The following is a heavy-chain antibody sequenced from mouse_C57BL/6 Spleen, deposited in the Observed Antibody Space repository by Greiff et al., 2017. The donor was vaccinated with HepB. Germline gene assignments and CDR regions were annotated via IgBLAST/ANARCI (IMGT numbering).Heavy chain of an antibody. J-gene: IGHJ3*01. CDR1: GFSLTSYG. Sequence: VQLQQSGPGLVQPSQSLSITCTVSGFSLTSYGVHWVRQSPGKGLEWLGVIWSGGSTDYNAAFISRLSISKDNSKSQVFFKMNSLQADDTAIYYCARNGHRNSYDYDRGAGWFAYWGQGTLVTVSA. D-gene: IGHD2-4*01. CDR3: ARNGHRNSYDYDRGAGWFAY. CDR2: IWSGGST. V-gene: IGHV2-2*01.